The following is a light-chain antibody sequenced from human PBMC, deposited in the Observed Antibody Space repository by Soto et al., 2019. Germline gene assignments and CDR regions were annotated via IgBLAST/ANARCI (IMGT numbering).Light chain of an antibody. V-gene: IGKV1-5*03. Sequence: DIQMTQSPSTLSASVGDRVTITCRASQSIDKWLAWYQQKPGKAPKLLSYKASILQSGVPSRFSGSGSGTEFTLPLSSLQPDDVGSYFCQQYSRFSWTFGQGTKVEIK. CDR1: QSIDKW. CDR3: QQYSRFSWT. CDR2: KAS. J-gene: IGKJ1*01.